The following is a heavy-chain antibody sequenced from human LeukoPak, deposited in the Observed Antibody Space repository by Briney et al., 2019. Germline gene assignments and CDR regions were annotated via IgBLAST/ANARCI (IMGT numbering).Heavy chain of an antibody. V-gene: IGHV4-34*01. CDR3: ARVSVDIVVVVAATTYYYGMDV. D-gene: IGHD2-15*01. J-gene: IGHJ6*04. CDR2: INHSGST. CDR1: GVSFSGYY. Sequence: KPSETLSLTCAVYGVSFSGYYWSWIRQPPGKGLEWIGEINHSGSTNYNPSLKSRVTISVDTSKNQFSLKLSSVTAADTAVYYCARVSVDIVVVVAATTYYYGMDVWGKGTTVTVSS.